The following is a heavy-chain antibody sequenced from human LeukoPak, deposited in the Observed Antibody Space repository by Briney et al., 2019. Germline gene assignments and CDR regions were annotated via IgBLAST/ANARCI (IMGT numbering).Heavy chain of an antibody. CDR3: ARRAAAGTSLYNWFDP. CDR2: IYPGDSDT. V-gene: IGHV5-51*01. D-gene: IGHD6-13*01. CDR1: GYSFTSYW. Sequence: GESLKISCKGSGYSFTSYWIGWARQMPGKGLEWMGIIYPGDSDTRYSPSFQGQVTISADKSISTAYLQWSSLKASDTAMYYCARRAAAGTSLYNWFDPWGQGTLVTVSS. J-gene: IGHJ5*02.